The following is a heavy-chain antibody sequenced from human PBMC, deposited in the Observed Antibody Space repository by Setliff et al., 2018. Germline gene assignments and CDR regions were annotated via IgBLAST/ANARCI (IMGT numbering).Heavy chain of an antibody. CDR2: IYQEGNPIYNPSAV. D-gene: IGHD3-16*01. CDR1: GASTNSLTW. V-gene: IGHV4-4*02. J-gene: IGHJ4*02. CDR3: ARGGGGYHSDF. Sequence: SETMSLTCAVSGASTNSLTWWSWVRQPQGKGREWIGEIYQEGNPIYNPSAVNYTPSLKSRVSMSVDNSKTQFSRKLTSVTAPDTAVYYCARGGGGYHSDFWGPGILVTVSS.